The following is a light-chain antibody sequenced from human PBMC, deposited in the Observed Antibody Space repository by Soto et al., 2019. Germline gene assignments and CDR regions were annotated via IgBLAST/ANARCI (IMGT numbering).Light chain of an antibody. CDR1: NSDVGAYNY. CDR2: EVN. J-gene: IGLJ2*01. CDR3: SSYTGGSLV. V-gene: IGLV2-14*01. Sequence: QSALTQPASVSGSPGQSITICCTGTNSDVGAYNYVSWYEQHSDKAPRLLIYEVNNRPSGVSNRFSGSKSGNTASLTISGLQADDEADYYCSSYTGGSLVFGGGTKLTVL.